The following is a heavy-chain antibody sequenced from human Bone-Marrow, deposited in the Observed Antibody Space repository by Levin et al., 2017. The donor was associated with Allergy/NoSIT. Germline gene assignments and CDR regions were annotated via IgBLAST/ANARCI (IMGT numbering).Heavy chain of an antibody. J-gene: IGHJ4*02. CDR3: ARDGRDIVATIKRGLDY. Sequence: GESLKISCAASGFTFSSYSMNWVRQAPGKGLEWVSSISSSSSYIYYADSVKGRFTISRDNAKNSLYLQMNSLRAEDTAVYYCARDGRDIVATIKRGLDYWGQGTLVTVSS. CDR1: GFTFSSYS. D-gene: IGHD5-12*01. CDR2: ISSSSSYI. V-gene: IGHV3-21*01.